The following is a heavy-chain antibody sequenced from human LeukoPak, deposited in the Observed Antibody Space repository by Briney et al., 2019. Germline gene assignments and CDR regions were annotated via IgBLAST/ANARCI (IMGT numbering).Heavy chain of an antibody. CDR2: IYHSGST. Sequence: SETLSLTCAVSGGSISSSNWWSWVRQPPGKGLEWIGEIYHSGSTNYNPSLKSRVTISVDTSKTQFSLRLNSVTAADTAIYYCASNYNYYYYMDVWGKGTTVTVSS. J-gene: IGHJ6*03. V-gene: IGHV4-4*02. CDR3: ASNYNYYYYMDV. CDR1: GGSISSSNW.